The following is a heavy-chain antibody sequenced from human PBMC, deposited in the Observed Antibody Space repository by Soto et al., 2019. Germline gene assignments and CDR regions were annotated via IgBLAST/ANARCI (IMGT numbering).Heavy chain of an antibody. D-gene: IGHD2-21*02. Sequence: ASVKVSCKASGGTFSSYSISWVLQAPGQGLEWMGGIIPIFGTANYAQKFQGRVTITADKSTSTAYMELSSLRSEDTAVYYCANGLTLAYCGGDCSNNWFDPWGQGTLVTVSS. CDR1: GGTFSSYS. CDR2: IIPIFGTA. CDR3: ANGLTLAYCGGDCSNNWFDP. V-gene: IGHV1-69*06. J-gene: IGHJ5*02.